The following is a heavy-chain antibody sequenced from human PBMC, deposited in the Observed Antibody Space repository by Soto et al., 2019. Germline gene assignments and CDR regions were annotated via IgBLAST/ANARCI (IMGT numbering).Heavy chain of an antibody. CDR3: MPPAPSLNDI. Sequence: SDAVPRSDAVRGGYVCSSRWYWYWFRQPPGKGLEWLGSLHYLGGSYNNRSLSSRVTISADASENQFSLKLNSVTAADTAVYYCMPPAPSLNDIWGQGTMVTVSS. V-gene: IGHV4-39*03. J-gene: IGHJ3*02. D-gene: IGHD2-2*01. CDR2: LHYLGGS. CDR1: GGYVCSSRWY.